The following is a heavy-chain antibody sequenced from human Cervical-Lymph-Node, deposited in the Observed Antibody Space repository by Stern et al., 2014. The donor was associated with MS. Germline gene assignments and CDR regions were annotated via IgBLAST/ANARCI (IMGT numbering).Heavy chain of an antibody. CDR2: ITNVGST. J-gene: IGHJ4*02. Sequence: EVQLVESGGGVIQPGGSLRLYCTASWFTVSRDYMTWVRQAPGKGLEWVSLITNVGSTFYTDSVKGRFTISRDDSKNTVYLHMTSLRAEDTAMYYCARDTSSPERSDWWGQGTLVTVSS. D-gene: IGHD1-1*01. V-gene: IGHV3-53*01. CDR1: WFTVSRDY. CDR3: ARDTSSPERSDW.